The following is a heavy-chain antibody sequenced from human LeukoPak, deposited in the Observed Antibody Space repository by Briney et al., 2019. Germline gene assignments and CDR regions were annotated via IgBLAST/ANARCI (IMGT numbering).Heavy chain of an antibody. Sequence: GGSLRLSCAASGFTFSSYAMSWVRQAPGKVLEWVSSITGSGGSTYYADSVKGRFTISRDNSKNTLYVQMNSLTAEDTAVYYCAKGASGTAMYYFDYWGQGTLVTVSS. CDR2: ITGSGGST. J-gene: IGHJ4*02. CDR3: AKGASGTAMYYFDY. V-gene: IGHV3-23*01. D-gene: IGHD1-26*01. CDR1: GFTFSSYA.